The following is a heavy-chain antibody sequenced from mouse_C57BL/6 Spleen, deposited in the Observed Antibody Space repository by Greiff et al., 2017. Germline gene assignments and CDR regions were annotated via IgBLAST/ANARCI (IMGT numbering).Heavy chain of an antibody. J-gene: IGHJ1*03. V-gene: IGHV5-17*01. Sequence: EVMLVESGGGLVKPGGSLKLSCAASGFTFSDYGMHWVRQAPEKGLEWVAYISSGSSTIYYADTVKGRFTISRDNAKNTLFLQMTSLRSEDTAMYYCATYGSSSYWYFDVWGTGTTVTVSS. CDR2: ISSGSSTI. CDR3: ATYGSSSYWYFDV. D-gene: IGHD1-1*01. CDR1: GFTFSDYG.